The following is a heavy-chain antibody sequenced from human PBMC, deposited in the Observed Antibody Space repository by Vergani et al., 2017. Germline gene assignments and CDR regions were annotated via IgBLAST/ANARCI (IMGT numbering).Heavy chain of an antibody. D-gene: IGHD2-15*01. Sequence: EVELLESGGGLAQPGGSLRVSCSASGFRLTTYYMSWVRQAPGKGLEWVSVIKSDGRTSYAESVRGRLTISRDTSRNAVYLQMNILRVEDTGVYYCTRSECSGTTCYSHYFDLWGHGIMVTVSS. J-gene: IGHJ4*01. CDR2: IKSDGRT. CDR1: GFRLTTYY. V-gene: IGHV3-66*02. CDR3: TRSECSGTTCYSHYFDL.